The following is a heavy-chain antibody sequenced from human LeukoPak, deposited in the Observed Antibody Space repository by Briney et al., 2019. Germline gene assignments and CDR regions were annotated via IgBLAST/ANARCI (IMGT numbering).Heavy chain of an antibody. CDR2: IWSDGSTQ. V-gene: IGHV3-33*01. J-gene: IGHJ4*02. Sequence: GGSLRLSCAASGFTFRSYGMHWVRQAPGKGLEGVAIIWSDGSTQYYADSLKGRFTISRDNSKNTLYLQLNSLRAEDTAVYYCARDYCRSISCSDYWGQGTLVTVSS. D-gene: IGHD2-2*01. CDR1: GFTFRSYG. CDR3: ARDYCRSISCSDY.